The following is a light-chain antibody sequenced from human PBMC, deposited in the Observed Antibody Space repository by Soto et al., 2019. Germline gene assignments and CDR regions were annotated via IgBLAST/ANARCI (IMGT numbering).Light chain of an antibody. CDR2: DVS. J-gene: IGLJ2*01. CDR3: SLYTSSYTLV. CDR1: SSDVGGYNY. V-gene: IGLV2-14*01. Sequence: QSALTQPASVSGSPGQSITISCTGTSSDVGGYNYVSWYQQHPGKAPKLMIYDVSNRPSGVSNRFSGSKSGNTASLTISGLQAEDEADYYCSLYTSSYTLVFGGGTQVTVL.